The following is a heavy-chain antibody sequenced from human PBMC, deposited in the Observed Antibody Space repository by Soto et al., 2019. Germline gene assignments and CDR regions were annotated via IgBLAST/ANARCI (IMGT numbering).Heavy chain of an antibody. CDR2: IDTDGSTT. CDR3: ARDVGGKFGD. D-gene: IGHD2-15*01. CDR1: GFTFSNYW. Sequence: EVQLVESGGDLLQPGGSLRLSCEVSGFTFSNYWMHWVRQAPGEGLVWVSRIDTDGSTTNYADSVHGRFTISRDNAKSTLYLQMNSLRVEDTAVYYCARDVGGKFGDWGQGTLVTVSS. V-gene: IGHV3-74*01. J-gene: IGHJ4*02.